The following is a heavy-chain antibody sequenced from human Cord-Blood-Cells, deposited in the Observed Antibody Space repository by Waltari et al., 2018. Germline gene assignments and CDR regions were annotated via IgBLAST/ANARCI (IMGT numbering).Heavy chain of an antibody. CDR2: INAGNGNT. CDR1: GYTFTSYA. D-gene: IGHD2-15*01. CDR3: ARKGYCSGGSCSDAFDI. Sequence: QVQLVQSGAEVKKSGASVKVSCKASGYTFTSYAMHWVRQAPGQRLEWMGWINAGNGNTKYSQKFQGRVTITRDTSASTAYMELSSLRSEDTAVYYCARKGYCSGGSCSDAFDIWGQGTMVTVSS. V-gene: IGHV1-3*01. J-gene: IGHJ3*02.